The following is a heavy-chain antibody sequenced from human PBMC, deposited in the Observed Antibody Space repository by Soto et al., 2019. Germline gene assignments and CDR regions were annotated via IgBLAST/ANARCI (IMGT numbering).Heavy chain of an antibody. CDR3: ARTVGWLDP. D-gene: IGHD2-15*01. CDR2: TYYRSKWYK. CDR1: GDSVSSNSAA. Sequence: SQTLSLTCVISGDSVSSNSAAWNWIRQSPSRGLEWLGRTYYRSKWYKEYAASVRSRITINPDTSKNQFSLQLNSVSPEDTAVYYCARTVGWLDPWGQGILVTVSS. V-gene: IGHV6-1*01. J-gene: IGHJ5*02.